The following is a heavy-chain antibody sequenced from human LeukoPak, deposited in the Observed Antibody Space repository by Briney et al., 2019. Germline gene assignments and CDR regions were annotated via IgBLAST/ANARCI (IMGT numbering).Heavy chain of an antibody. V-gene: IGHV3-48*01. CDR2: ISSSSRTI. D-gene: IGHD3-22*01. Sequence: GGSLRLSCAASGFTFSSYSMNWVRQAPGKGLEWVSYISSSSRTINYADSVKGRFTISRDNAKNSLYLQMNSLRAEDTAVYYCARDFHRRLYDSSGYYPYRGQGTLVTVSS. J-gene: IGHJ4*02. CDR1: GFTFSSYS. CDR3: ARDFHRRLYDSSGYYPY.